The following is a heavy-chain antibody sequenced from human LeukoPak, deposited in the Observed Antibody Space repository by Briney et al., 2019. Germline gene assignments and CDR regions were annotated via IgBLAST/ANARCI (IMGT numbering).Heavy chain of an antibody. D-gene: IGHD3-22*01. V-gene: IGHV4-39*01. Sequence: PSETLSLTCTVSGGSISSSGYYWGWIRQPPGKGLEWIGTVYYTGSTYYNPSLKSRVTISEDTSRNRFSLKLNSVTAADTAVYYCARGSGTYYYDSGGYLNWFDPWGQGILVTVSS. CDR1: GGSISSSGYY. CDR3: ARGSGTYYYDSGGYLNWFDP. J-gene: IGHJ5*02. CDR2: VYYTGST.